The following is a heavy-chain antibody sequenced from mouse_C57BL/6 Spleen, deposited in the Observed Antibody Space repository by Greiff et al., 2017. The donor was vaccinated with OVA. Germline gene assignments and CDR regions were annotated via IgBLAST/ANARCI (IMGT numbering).Heavy chain of an antibody. Sequence: EVQGVESGGDLVKPGGSLKLSCAASGFTFSSYGMSWVRQTPDKRLEWVATISSGGSYTYYLDSVKGRFTISRDNAKNTLYLQMSSLKSEDTAMYYCARFYDYGLYAMDYWGQGTSVTVSS. CDR1: GFTFSSYG. CDR3: ARFYDYGLYAMDY. V-gene: IGHV5-6*01. CDR2: ISSGGSYT. D-gene: IGHD2-4*01. J-gene: IGHJ4*01.